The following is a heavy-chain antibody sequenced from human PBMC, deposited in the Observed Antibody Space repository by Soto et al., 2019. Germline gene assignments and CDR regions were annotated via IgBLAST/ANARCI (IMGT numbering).Heavy chain of an antibody. Sequence: WASVKVSCKASGYTFTSYGISWVRQAPGKGLEWMGRISAYNGNTNYAQKLQGRVTMTTDTSTSTAYMELRSLRSDDTAVYYCARAKITIFGVVITDYYYGMDVWGQGTTVTVSS. CDR2: ISAYNGNT. CDR1: GYTFTSYG. V-gene: IGHV1-18*01. D-gene: IGHD3-3*01. J-gene: IGHJ6*02. CDR3: ARAKITIFGVVITDYYYGMDV.